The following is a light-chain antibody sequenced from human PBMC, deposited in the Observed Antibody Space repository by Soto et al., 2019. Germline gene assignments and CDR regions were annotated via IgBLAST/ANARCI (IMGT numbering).Light chain of an antibody. V-gene: IGKV1-8*01. CDR1: QPISTY. CDR2: AAS. CDR3: QQYDTYPLA. Sequence: AIRMTQSPSSISAFTGDRVTITCRASQPISTYLAWYQQKPGTAPTILIYAASTLQSGVPSRFSGSGSGTDFTLTISCLQSEDFATYFCQQYDTYPLAFGQGTKVEIK. J-gene: IGKJ1*01.